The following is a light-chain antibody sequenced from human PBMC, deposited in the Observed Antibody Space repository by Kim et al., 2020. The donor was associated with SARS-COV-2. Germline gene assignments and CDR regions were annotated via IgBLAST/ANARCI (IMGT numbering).Light chain of an antibody. CDR2: TVS. CDR1: QDITTD. J-gene: IGKJ1*01. Sequence: AIQMTQSPSSLSASVGDRVTISCRASQDITTDLGWYQQKPGNAPKVLIYTVSTLQSGVPSRFSGSGSGTDFTLTISSLQPEDFATYYCLQDYSYPLTFGQGTKVDIK. CDR3: LQDYSYPLT. V-gene: IGKV1-6*02.